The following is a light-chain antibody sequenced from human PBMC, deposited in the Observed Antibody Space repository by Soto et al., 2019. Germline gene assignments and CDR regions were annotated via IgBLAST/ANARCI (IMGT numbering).Light chain of an antibody. Sequence: IVMTQSPDSLAVSLGERATINCKYSQSILSRSNNRNFLAWDQQKPGQPPKLLIYWAATRESGVADRFSGSGSGTDFTLTISSVHADDVAVYYWHEYYSTSYTFGHGTKVDIK. CDR1: QSILSRSNNRNF. CDR2: WAA. J-gene: IGKJ2*01. CDR3: HEYYSTSYT. V-gene: IGKV4-1*01.